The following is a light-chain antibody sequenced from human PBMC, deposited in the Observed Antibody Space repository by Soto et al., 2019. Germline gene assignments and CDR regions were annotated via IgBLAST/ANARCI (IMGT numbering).Light chain of an antibody. CDR3: SSYSISTAYL. CDR2: EVS. J-gene: IGLJ1*01. CDR1: SSDVGGYKY. Sequence: QSVLTQPASVSGSPGQSITISCTGTSSDVGGYKYVSWYQQHPGKAPKLLIYEVSNRPSGVSYRFSGSKSGNTASLTISGLQAEDEADYFCSSYSISTAYLFGTGTKVTVL. V-gene: IGLV2-14*01.